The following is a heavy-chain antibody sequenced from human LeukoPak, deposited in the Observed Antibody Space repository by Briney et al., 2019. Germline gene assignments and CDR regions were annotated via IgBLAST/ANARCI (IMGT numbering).Heavy chain of an antibody. V-gene: IGHV1-24*01. CDR1: GYTLTELS. CDR2: FDPEDGET. J-gene: IGHJ4*02. D-gene: IGHD3-16*02. Sequence: ASVKVSCKASGYTLTELSMHWVRQAPGKGLEWMGGFDPEDGETIYAQKFQGRVTMTEDTSTDTAYMELSSLRSEDTAVYYCATFRVITFGGVIVIHHDYWGQGTLVTVSS. CDR3: ATFRVITFGGVIVIHHDY.